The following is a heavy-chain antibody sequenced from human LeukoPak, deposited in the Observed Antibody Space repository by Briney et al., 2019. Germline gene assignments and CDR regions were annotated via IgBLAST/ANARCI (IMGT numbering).Heavy chain of an antibody. CDR1: GFTFSSYA. V-gene: IGHV3-23*01. CDR3: ANQRWLPGSRDY. Sequence: GGSLRLSCAASGFTFSSYAMSWVRQAPGKGLEWVSAISGSGGSTYYADSVKGRFTISRDNSKNTLYLQMNSLRAEDTAVYYCANQRWLPGSRDYWGQGTLVTVSS. D-gene: IGHD5-24*01. J-gene: IGHJ4*02. CDR2: ISGSGGST.